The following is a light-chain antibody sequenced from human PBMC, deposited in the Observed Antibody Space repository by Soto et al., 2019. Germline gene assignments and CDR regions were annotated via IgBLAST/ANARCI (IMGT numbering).Light chain of an antibody. CDR3: AVWDDSLKGPV. Sequence: QSVLTQPPSTSGTPGQRVTISCSGSSSNIGGNTVSWYKQLPGTAPKLLIYSDNQRPSGVPDRFSGSKSGTSASLAISGLQSEAEADYYCAVWDDSLKGPVFGGGTQLTVL. V-gene: IGLV1-44*01. CDR1: SSNIGGNT. J-gene: IGLJ7*01. CDR2: SDN.